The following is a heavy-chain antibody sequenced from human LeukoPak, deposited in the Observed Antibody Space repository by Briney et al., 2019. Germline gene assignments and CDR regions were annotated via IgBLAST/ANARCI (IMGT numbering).Heavy chain of an antibody. D-gene: IGHD2-21*02. CDR1: GYTFTSYG. CDR2: TSAYNGNT. Sequence: ASVKVSCKASGYTFTSYGISWVRQAPGQGLEWMGWTSAYNGNTNYAQKLQGRVTMTTDTSTSTAYMELSSLRSEDTAVYYCAKGGSSTWYSRYYYYGMDVWGQGTTVTVSS. V-gene: IGHV1-18*01. CDR3: AKGGSSTWYSRYYYYGMDV. J-gene: IGHJ6*02.